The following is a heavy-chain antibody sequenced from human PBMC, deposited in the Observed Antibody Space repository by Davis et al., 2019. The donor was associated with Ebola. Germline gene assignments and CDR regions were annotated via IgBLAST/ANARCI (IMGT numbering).Heavy chain of an antibody. J-gene: IGHJ5*02. CDR3: ARFVASARGWFDP. CDR1: GSTFSSYW. Sequence: PGGSLRLSCAASGSTFSSYWMSWVRQAPGKGLEWVANIKQDGSEKYYVDSVKGRFTISRDNAKNSLYLQMNSLRAEDTAVYYCARFVASARGWFDPWGQGTPVTVSS. V-gene: IGHV3-7*01. D-gene: IGHD2-21*01. CDR2: IKQDGSEK.